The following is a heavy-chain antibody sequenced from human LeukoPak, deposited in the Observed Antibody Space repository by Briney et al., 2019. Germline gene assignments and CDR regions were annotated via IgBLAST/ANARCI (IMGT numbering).Heavy chain of an antibody. CDR2: INGDGSEE. CDR3: ASEINWGPGAFDV. D-gene: IGHD7-27*01. V-gene: IGHV3-7*01. J-gene: IGHJ3*01. Sequence: PGGSLRLFCVASGFMFSNYWMTWVRQAPGKGLEWVANINGDGSEEHYVDSLKGRFTISRDNAKKSVYLQMNGLSAEDTAIYYCASEINWGPGAFDVWGQGTMVTVSS. CDR1: GFMFSNYW.